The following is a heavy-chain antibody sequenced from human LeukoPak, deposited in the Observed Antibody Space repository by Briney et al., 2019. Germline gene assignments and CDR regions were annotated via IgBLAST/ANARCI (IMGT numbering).Heavy chain of an antibody. V-gene: IGHV3-33*01. CDR1: GFTSSTYV. CDR2: IWYDESNE. CDR3: ARVPRSFDWLFLFDY. D-gene: IGHD3-9*01. Sequence: GGSLRLSCAASGFTSSTYVMHWVRQAPGKELEWVALIWYDESNEYYADSVKGRFTVSRDNSRSMMYLQMNSLRAEDTAVYYCARVPRSFDWLFLFDYWGQGTLVTVSS. J-gene: IGHJ4*02.